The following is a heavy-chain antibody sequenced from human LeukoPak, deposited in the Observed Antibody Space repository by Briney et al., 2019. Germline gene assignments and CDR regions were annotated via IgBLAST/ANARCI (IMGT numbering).Heavy chain of an antibody. J-gene: IGHJ4*02. CDR1: GGSFSGYY. D-gene: IGHD3-10*01. V-gene: IGHV4-34*01. CDR2: INHSGST. Sequence: SETLSLTCAVYGGSFSGYYWSWIRQPPGKGLEWIGEINHSGSTNYNPPLKSRVTISVDTSKNQFSLKLSSVTAADTAVYYCARGRVFRGVLFDYWGQGTLVTVSS. CDR3: ARGRVFRGVLFDY.